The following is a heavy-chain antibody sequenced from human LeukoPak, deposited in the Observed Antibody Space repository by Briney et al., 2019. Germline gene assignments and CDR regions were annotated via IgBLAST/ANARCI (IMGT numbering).Heavy chain of an antibody. CDR1: GYTFTSYD. CDR3: ARSLYYYDSSGFSYYYYYYMDV. CDR2: MNPNSGNT. Sequence: ASVKVSCKASGYTFTSYDINWVRQATGQGLEWMGWMNPNSGNTGYAQKFQGRVTMTRNTSISTAYMELSSPRSEDTAVYYCARSLYYYDSSGFSYYYYYYMDVWGKGTTVTVSS. J-gene: IGHJ6*03. D-gene: IGHD3-22*01. V-gene: IGHV1-8*01.